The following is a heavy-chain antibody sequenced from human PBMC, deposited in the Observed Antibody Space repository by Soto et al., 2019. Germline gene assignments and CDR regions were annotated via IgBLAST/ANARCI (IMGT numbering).Heavy chain of an antibody. CDR3: AHIGHYDDSSGYYWGYYYYGMDV. D-gene: IGHD3-22*01. Sequence: QITLKESGPTLVKPTQTLTLTCTFSGFSLSTSGVGVGWIRQPPGKALEWLALIYWDDDKRYSPSLKSRLNIPEDTSKNPGVLTMTNLTTVDTATYYCAHIGHYDDSSGYYWGYYYYGMDVWGQGTTVTVSS. CDR1: GFSLSTSGVG. V-gene: IGHV2-5*02. CDR2: IYWDDDK. J-gene: IGHJ6*02.